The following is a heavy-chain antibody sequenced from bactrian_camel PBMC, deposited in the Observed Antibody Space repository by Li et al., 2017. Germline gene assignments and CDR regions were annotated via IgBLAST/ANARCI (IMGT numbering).Heavy chain of an antibody. CDR2: IDSDGTT. Sequence: HVQLVESGGGSVQAGGSLRLSCASSRYALTNCMSWFRQAPGQEREGVAHIDSDGTTAYAHSVKDRFTISKDNAENTLYLQMNSLKPEDTAMYICAAQPRRCSSWPPISKYEFDYWGQGTQVTVS. V-gene: IGHV3S53*01. J-gene: IGHJ4*01. CDR3: AAQPRRCSSWPPISKYEFDY. CDR1: RYALTNC. D-gene: IGHD3*01.